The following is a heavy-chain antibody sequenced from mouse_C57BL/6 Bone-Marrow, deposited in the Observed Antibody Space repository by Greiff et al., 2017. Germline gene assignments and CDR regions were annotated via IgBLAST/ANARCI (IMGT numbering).Heavy chain of an antibody. CDR3: AKNRVLSMDY. CDR2: IWRGGST. J-gene: IGHJ4*01. D-gene: IGHD1-1*01. Sequence: VQLQQSGPGLVQPSQSLSITCTVSGFSLTSYGVHWVRQSPGKGLEWLGVIWRGGSTDYNAAFMSRLSITQDNSKSQVFFKMNSLQADDTAIYYCAKNRVLSMDYWGQGTSVTVSS. V-gene: IGHV2-5*01. CDR1: GFSLTSYG.